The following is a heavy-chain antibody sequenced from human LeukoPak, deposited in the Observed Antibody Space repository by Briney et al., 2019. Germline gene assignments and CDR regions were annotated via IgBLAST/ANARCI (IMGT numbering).Heavy chain of an antibody. V-gene: IGHV1-18*01. Sequence: ASVKVSCKASGYTFTSYGISWVRQAPGQGLEWMGWISAYNGNTNYAQKLQGRVTMTTDTSTSTAYMELRSLRSDDTAVYYCAREALDGMVRGVITYWGQGTLVTVSS. CDR2: ISAYNGNT. CDR3: AREALDGMVRGVITY. J-gene: IGHJ4*02. D-gene: IGHD3-10*01. CDR1: GYTFTSYG.